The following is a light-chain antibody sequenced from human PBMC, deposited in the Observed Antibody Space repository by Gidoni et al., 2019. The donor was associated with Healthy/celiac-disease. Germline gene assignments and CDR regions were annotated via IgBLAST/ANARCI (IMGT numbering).Light chain of an antibody. V-gene: IGLV6-57*02. Sequence: SAPTTVIYVDNQRPSGLPDRFSGSIDSHSNSASLTISGLKTEDEADDYYQAYGSSSRYVFGTGTKVTVL. CDR2: VDN. CDR3: QAYGSSSRYV. J-gene: IGLJ1*01.